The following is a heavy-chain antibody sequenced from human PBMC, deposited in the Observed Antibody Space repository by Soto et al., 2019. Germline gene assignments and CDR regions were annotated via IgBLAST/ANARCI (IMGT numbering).Heavy chain of an antibody. V-gene: IGHV3-33*01. Sequence: QVQVVESGGGVVPPGGSLRLSCVVSGFTFTSYSMHWVRQAPGKGLEWVSTFWYDASDKTYADSVEGRFTISRNPSRSTLFLQMDNLRADDTAIYDCVFGAWNDYFFDFWGQEILVTVSP. J-gene: IGHJ4*02. D-gene: IGHD3-10*02. CDR1: GFTFTSYS. CDR3: VFGAWNDYFFDF. CDR2: FWYDASDK.